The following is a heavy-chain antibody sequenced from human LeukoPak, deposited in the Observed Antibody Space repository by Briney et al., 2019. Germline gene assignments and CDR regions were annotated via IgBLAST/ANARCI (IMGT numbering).Heavy chain of an antibody. CDR2: IYTSGST. J-gene: IGHJ4*02. V-gene: IGHV4-4*07. Sequence: SETLSLTCTVSGGSISSYYWSWIRQPAGKGLEWIGRIYTSGSTNYNPSLKSRVTMSVDTSKNQFSLKLSSVTAADTAVYYCARDSSQNYDFWSGYFDYWGQGTLVTASS. D-gene: IGHD3-3*01. CDR1: GGSISSYY. CDR3: ARDSSQNYDFWSGYFDY.